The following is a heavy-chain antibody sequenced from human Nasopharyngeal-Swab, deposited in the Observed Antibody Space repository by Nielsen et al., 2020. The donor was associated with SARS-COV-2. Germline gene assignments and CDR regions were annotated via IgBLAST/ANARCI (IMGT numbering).Heavy chain of an antibody. CDR3: ARDYYDSSGEEEYGVYFDY. V-gene: IGHV3-21*01. J-gene: IGHJ4*02. Sequence: GESLKISCAASGFIFSASAIHWVRQAPGKGLEWVSSISGSSSRIYYADSVKGRFTISRDYAKNSLYLQMNSLRAEDTAVYYCARDYYDSSGEEEYGVYFDYWGQGTLVTVSS. D-gene: IGHD3-22*01. CDR1: GFIFSASA. CDR2: ISGSSSRI.